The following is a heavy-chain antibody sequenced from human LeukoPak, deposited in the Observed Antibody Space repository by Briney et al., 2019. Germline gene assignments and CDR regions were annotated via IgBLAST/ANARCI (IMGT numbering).Heavy chain of an antibody. CDR2: IYSGGST. Sequence: GGSLRLSCAASGFTVSSNHMSWVRQAPGKGLEWVSVIYSGGSTYYADSVKGRFSISRDNSKNTLYLQMNSLRAEGTAVYYCARDGFGELSFDYWGQGTLVTVSS. D-gene: IGHD3-10*01. J-gene: IGHJ4*02. V-gene: IGHV3-66*01. CDR3: ARDGFGELSFDY. CDR1: GFTVSSNH.